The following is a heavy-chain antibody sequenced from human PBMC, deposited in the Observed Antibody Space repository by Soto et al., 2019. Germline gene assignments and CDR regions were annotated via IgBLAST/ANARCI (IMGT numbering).Heavy chain of an antibody. CDR1: GGTFSSYA. CDR2: ITPIFGTA. CDR3: AREAEGAFVYYSSGYKYNWSDP. D-gene: IGHD3-22*01. Sequence: QVQLVQSGAEVKKPGSSVKVSCKASGGTFSSYAISWVRQAPGQGLEWMGGITPIFGTANYAQKFQGRVTITADDSTSNTHRELSSPGSEDTAVYCCAREAEGAFVYYSSGYKYNWSDPWGQGSVVVVS. J-gene: IGHJ5*02. V-gene: IGHV1-69*01.